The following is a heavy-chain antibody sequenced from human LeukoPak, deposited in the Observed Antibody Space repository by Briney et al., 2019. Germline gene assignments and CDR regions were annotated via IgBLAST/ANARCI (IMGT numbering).Heavy chain of an antibody. J-gene: IGHJ3*02. V-gene: IGHV4-61*02. Sequence: SETLSLTCTVSGGSISSGSYYWSWIRQPAGKGLEWIGLIYTSGSTNYNPSLKSRVTISVDTSKNQFSLKLSSVTAADTAVYYCASGSTYYDFWSGYPNAFDIWGQGTMVTVSS. CDR1: GGSISSGSYY. CDR3: ASGSTYYDFWSGYPNAFDI. D-gene: IGHD3-3*01. CDR2: IYTSGST.